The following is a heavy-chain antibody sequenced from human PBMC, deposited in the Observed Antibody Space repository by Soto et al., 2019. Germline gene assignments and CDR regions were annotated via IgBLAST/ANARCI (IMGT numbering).Heavy chain of an antibody. V-gene: IGHV1-3*01. Sequence: QVQLVQSGAEVKQPGASVKVSCKTSGYNFMSHAIHWVRQAPGQGLEWMGWINAVSYNTKYSEKFQGRVTITRDTSASTAHMDLSSLTSEDTAVYYCARGTGSSWFAYWGQGTLVTVSS. J-gene: IGHJ4*02. CDR2: INAVSYNT. CDR1: GYNFMSHA. D-gene: IGHD6-13*01. CDR3: ARGTGSSWFAY.